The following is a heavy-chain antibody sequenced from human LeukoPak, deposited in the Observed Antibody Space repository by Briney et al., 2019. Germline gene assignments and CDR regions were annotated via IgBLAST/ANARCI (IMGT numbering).Heavy chain of an antibody. J-gene: IGHJ3*02. V-gene: IGHV1-2*02. CDR3: ASHSSSRVSWI. Sequence: ASVKVSCKASGYSFTGHYMHWVRQAPGQGLEWMGWINPNSGGTNYAQKFQGRVTMSRDTSTSTAFMELSSLRSDDTAMYYCASHSSSRVSWIWGQGTMVTVSS. D-gene: IGHD6-13*01. CDR2: INPNSGGT. CDR1: GYSFTGHY.